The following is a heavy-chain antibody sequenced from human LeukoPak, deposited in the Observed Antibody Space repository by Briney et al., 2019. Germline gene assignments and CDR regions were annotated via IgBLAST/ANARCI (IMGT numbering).Heavy chain of an antibody. J-gene: IGHJ4*02. CDR1: RLTSNSNA. Sequence: GGSLRLSCVVSRLTSNSNAMYWVRQAPGKGLEWVSGISVSGGSEYYADSVKGRFSVSRDNSKHTVYLQMNSLRAEDTAVYFCASHAHDYDSSGYFDSWGQGALVTVSS. D-gene: IGHD3-22*01. V-gene: IGHV3-23*01. CDR3: ASHAHDYDSSGYFDS. CDR2: ISVSGGSE.